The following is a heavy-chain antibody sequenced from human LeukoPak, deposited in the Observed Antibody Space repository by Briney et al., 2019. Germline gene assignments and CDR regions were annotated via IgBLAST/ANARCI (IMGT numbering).Heavy chain of an antibody. D-gene: IGHD3-22*01. V-gene: IGHV4-38-2*01. CDR1: SYSISGDYY. CDR3: ARVTYYYDSTDYYGFFDY. J-gene: IGHJ4*02. CDR2: IYHSGST. Sequence: PSETLSLTCGVSSYSISGDYYWGWIRQPPGKGLEWLGIIYHSGSTSYNPSLKSRVTISVGTSKNQFSLKLSSVTAADTAVYYCARVTYYYDSTDYYGFFDYWGQGTLVSVSS.